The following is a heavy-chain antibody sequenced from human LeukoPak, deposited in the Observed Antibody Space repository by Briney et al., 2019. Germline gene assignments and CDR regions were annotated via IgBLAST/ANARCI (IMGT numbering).Heavy chain of an antibody. CDR2: IKSKIDGETT. Sequence: GGSLRLSCAASGFTFSNAWMNWVRQAPGKGLEWVGRIKSKIDGETTDYGASVKGRFIMSRDDSENTLYLQMNSLKTEDTAVYYCTTDIRPVYFGSGRSKFDYWGQGTPVTVSS. CDR3: TTDIRPVYFGSGRSKFDY. D-gene: IGHD3-10*01. V-gene: IGHV3-15*01. CDR1: GFTFSNAW. J-gene: IGHJ4*02.